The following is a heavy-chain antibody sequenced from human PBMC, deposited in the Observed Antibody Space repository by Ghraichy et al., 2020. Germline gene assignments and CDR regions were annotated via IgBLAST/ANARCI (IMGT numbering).Heavy chain of an antibody. CDR3: ARQRSIVVVPAISRYYGMDV. CDR1: GGSISSSSYY. Sequence: ESLNISCTVSGGSISSSSYYWGWIRQPPGKGLEWIGSIYYSGSTYYNPSLKSRVTISVDTSKNQFSLKLSSVTVADTAVYYCARQRSIVVVPAISRYYGMDVWGQGTTVTVSS. D-gene: IGHD2-2*01. J-gene: IGHJ6*02. V-gene: IGHV4-39*01. CDR2: IYYSGST.